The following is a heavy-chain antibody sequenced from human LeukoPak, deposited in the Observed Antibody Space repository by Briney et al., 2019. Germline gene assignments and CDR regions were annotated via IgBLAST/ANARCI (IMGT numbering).Heavy chain of an antibody. Sequence: GGSLRLSCAASGFAFGGYAMSWVRQAPGKGLEWVSSIGASTVNAFYADSVRGRFTISRDNSKNTLDLQMSSLRAEDTALYYCAKELGRSTWYYFDGWGQGTLVTVSS. CDR3: AKELGRSTWYYFDG. J-gene: IGHJ4*02. CDR1: GFAFGGYA. V-gene: IGHV3-23*01. CDR2: IGASTVNA. D-gene: IGHD6-13*01.